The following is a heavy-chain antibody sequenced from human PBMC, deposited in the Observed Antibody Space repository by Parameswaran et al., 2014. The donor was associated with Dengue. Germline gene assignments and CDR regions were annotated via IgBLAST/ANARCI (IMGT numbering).Heavy chain of an antibody. J-gene: IGHJ6*04. CDR2: ISYDGSNK. D-gene: IGHD4-11*01. CDR1: GFTFSSYG. V-gene: IGHV3-30*18. Sequence: GESLKISCAASGFTFSSYGMHWVRQAPGKGLEWVAVISYDGSNKYYADSVKGRFTISRDNSKNTLYLQMNSLRAEDTAVYYCAKDRRSNYPYWYFDLWGKGTTVTVSS. CDR3: AKDRRSNYPYWYFDL.